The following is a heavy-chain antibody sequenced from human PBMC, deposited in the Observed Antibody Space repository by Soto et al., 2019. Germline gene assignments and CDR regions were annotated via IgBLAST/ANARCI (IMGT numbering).Heavy chain of an antibody. CDR3: AKDREEGYNFYYGMDV. Sequence: QVQLQESGPGLVKPSETLSLTCTVSGASVNTYSWSWIRQPAGKGLEWIGRIYTSASTNYSPSLKRRLTLSVDTSKNQVSLKLTSVTAADTAIYYCAKDREEGYNFYYGMDVWGQGATVTVSS. CDR1: GASVNTYS. D-gene: IGHD3-10*01. CDR2: IYTSAST. J-gene: IGHJ6*02. V-gene: IGHV4-4*07.